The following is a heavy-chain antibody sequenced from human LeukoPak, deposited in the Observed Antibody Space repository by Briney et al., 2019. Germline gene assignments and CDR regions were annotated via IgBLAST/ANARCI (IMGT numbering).Heavy chain of an antibody. J-gene: IGHJ6*03. CDR2: INHSGST. CDR1: GGSISSYY. V-gene: IGHV4-34*01. Sequence: SETLSLTCTVSGGSISSYYWSWIRQPAGKGLERIGEINHSGSTNYNPSLKSRVTISVDTSKNQFFLKLSSVTAADTAVYHCARLNYGGNPRASYYMDVWGKGTTVTISS. D-gene: IGHD4-23*01. CDR3: ARLNYGGNPRASYYMDV.